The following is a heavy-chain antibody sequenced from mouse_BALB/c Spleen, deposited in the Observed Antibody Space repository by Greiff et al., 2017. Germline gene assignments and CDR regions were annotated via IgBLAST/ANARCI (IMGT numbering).Heavy chain of an antibody. CDR2: IYPYNGGT. V-gene: IGHV1S29*02. Sequence: VHLQQSGPELVKPGASVKISCKASGYTFTDYNMHWVKQSHGKSLEWIGYIYPYNGGTGYNQKFKSKATLTVDNSSSTAYMELRSLTSEDSAVYYCARGHYGSSYAMDYWGQGTSVTVSS. CDR1: GYTFTDYN. CDR3: ARGHYGSSYAMDY. J-gene: IGHJ4*01. D-gene: IGHD1-1*01.